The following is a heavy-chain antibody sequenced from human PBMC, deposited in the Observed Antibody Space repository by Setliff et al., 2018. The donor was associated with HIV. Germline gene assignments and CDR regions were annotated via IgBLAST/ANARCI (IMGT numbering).Heavy chain of an antibody. CDR3: ARWCAAAGCYPAIYHFDS. V-gene: IGHV1-3*04. CDR1: GYTFSEYA. D-gene: IGHD2-2*01. Sequence: ASVKVSCKASGYTFSEYAIHWVRQAPGQRLEWMGRIDTDNGYRRYSPKLQGRVTITKDTSAYTAYMELRGLRSEDTAVYYCARWCAAAGCYPAIYHFDSWGQGTLVTVSS. CDR2: IDTDNGYR. J-gene: IGHJ4*02.